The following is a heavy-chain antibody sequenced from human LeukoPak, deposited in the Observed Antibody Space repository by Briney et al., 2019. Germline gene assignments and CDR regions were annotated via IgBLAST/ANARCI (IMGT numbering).Heavy chain of an antibody. CDR1: GYTFTGYY. J-gene: IGHJ4*02. CDR3: ARRQGCSSSSCPPDY. CDR2: INPNSGGT. Sequence: ASVKVSCKASGYTFTGYYMHWVRQAPGQGLEWMGWINPNSGGTNYAQKFQGRVTMTRDTSISTAYMELSRLRSDDTAVYYCARRQGCSSSSCPPDYWGQGTLAIVSS. D-gene: IGHD2-2*01. V-gene: IGHV1-2*02.